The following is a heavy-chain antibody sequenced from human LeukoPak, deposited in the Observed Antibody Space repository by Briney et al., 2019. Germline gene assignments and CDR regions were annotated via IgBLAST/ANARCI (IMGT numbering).Heavy chain of an antibody. CDR2: ISSSGGST. D-gene: IGHD3-22*01. V-gene: IGHV3-23*01. CDR1: GFTFSSYA. Sequence: PGGSLRLSCAASGFTFSSYAMSWVRQAPGKGLEWVSAISSSGGSTYYADSVKGRFTISRDNSKNTLYLQMNSLRAEDTAVYYCAKNFWTTPHNYYDSSGYARTLSRWGQGTLVTVSS. CDR3: AKNFWTTPHNYYDSSGYARTLSR. J-gene: IGHJ4*02.